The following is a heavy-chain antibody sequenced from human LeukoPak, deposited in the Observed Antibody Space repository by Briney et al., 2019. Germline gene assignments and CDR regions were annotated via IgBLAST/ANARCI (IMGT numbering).Heavy chain of an antibody. CDR1: GFTFSSYA. D-gene: IGHD3-22*01. V-gene: IGHV3-23*01. CDR3: AKVLGHYYDSSGYVPWDY. CDR2: ISWNSGNI. Sequence: GSLRLSCAASGFTFSSYAMSWVRQAPGKGLEWVSGISWNSGNIGYADSVKGRFTISRDNSKNTLYLQMNSLRAEDTAVYYCAKVLGHYYDSSGYVPWDYWGQGTLVTVSS. J-gene: IGHJ4*02.